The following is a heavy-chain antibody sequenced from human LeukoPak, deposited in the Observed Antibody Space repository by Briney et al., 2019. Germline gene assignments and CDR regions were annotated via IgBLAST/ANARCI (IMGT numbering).Heavy chain of an antibody. CDR2: ISSSSSYI. J-gene: IGHJ5*02. Sequence: GGSLRLSCAASGFTFSSYSVNWVRQAPGKGLEWVSSISSSSSYIYYADSVKGRFTISRDNAKNSLYLQMNSLRAEDTAVYYCARETRMIAAAVNWFDPWGQGTLVTVSS. CDR3: ARETRMIAAAVNWFDP. D-gene: IGHD6-13*01. CDR1: GFTFSSYS. V-gene: IGHV3-21*01.